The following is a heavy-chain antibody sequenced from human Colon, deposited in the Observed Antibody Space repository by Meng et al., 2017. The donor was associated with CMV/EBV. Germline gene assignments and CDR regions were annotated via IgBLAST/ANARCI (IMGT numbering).Heavy chain of an antibody. CDR3: ARAREVGYSAYDYYDF. V-gene: IGHV1-18*01. CDR2: ISTYNGNT. Sequence: GYTCSSYGISWVRQAPGQGLGWMGWISTYNGNTDYAQKFQGRVTMTTDTLTSTAYMELTSLKSDDTAVFYCARAREVGYSAYDYYDFWGQGTLVTVSS. J-gene: IGHJ4*02. CDR1: GYTCSSYG. D-gene: IGHD5-12*01.